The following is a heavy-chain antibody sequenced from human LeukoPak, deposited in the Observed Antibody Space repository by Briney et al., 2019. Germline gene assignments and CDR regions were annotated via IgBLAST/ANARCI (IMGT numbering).Heavy chain of an antibody. CDR3: ARGHGGAGY. Sequence: PSETLSLTCAVYGGSFSGYYWSWIRQAPGKGLEWVSYISNSGNTLYYADSVKGRFTISRDNAKNSLYLQMNSLRAEDTAVYYCARGHGGAGYWGQGTLVTVSS. CDR1: GGSFSGYY. J-gene: IGHJ4*02. D-gene: IGHD2-15*01. V-gene: IGHV3-11*04. CDR2: ISNSGNTL.